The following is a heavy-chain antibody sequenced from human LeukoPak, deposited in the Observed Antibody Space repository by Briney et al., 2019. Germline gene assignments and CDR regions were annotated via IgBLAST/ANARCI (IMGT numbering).Heavy chain of an antibody. J-gene: IGHJ4*02. CDR2: ISSSSSYI. D-gene: IGHD4-17*01. V-gene: IGHV3-21*01. Sequence: PGGSLRLSCAASGFTFSSYSMNWVRQAPGKGLEGVSFISSSSSYIYYADPVKGRFTISRDNAKNSLYLQMNSLRAEDTAVYYCARGGFYGDYVGYWGQGTLVTVSS. CDR1: GFTFSSYS. CDR3: ARGGFYGDYVGY.